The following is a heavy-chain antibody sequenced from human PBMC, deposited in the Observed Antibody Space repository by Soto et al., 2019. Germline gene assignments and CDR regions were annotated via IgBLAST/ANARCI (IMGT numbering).Heavy chain of an antibody. D-gene: IGHD1-26*01. J-gene: IGHJ4*02. CDR3: AKDSQWELPYYFDY. Sequence: EGSLRLSCAASGFTFSSYGMHWVRQAPGKGLEWVAVISYDGSNKYYADSVKGRFTISRDNSKNTLYLQMNSLRAEDTAVYYCAKDSQWELPYYFDYWGQGTLVTVSS. CDR2: ISYDGSNK. V-gene: IGHV3-30*18. CDR1: GFTFSSYG.